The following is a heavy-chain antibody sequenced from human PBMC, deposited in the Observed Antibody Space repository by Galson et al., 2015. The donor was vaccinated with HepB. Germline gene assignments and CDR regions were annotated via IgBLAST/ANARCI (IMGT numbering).Heavy chain of an antibody. D-gene: IGHD3-22*01. V-gene: IGHV3-23*01. Sequence: SLRLSCAASGFTFSSYAMSWVRQAPGKGLEWVSAISGSGGSTYYADSVKGRFTISRDNSKNTLYLQMNSLRAEDTAVYYYAKGPRNYYDSSGGYYWGQGTLVTVSS. CDR3: AKGPRNYYDSSGGYY. CDR1: GFTFSSYA. CDR2: ISGSGGST. J-gene: IGHJ4*02.